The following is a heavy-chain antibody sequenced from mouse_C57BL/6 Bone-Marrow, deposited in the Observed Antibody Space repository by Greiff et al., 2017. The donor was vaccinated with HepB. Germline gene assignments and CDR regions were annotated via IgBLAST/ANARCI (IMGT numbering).Heavy chain of an antibody. J-gene: IGHJ3*01. CDR1: GFTFSSYT. Sequence: DVHLVESEGGLVQPGSSMKLSCTASGFTFSSYTMSWVRQTPEKRLEWVATISGGGGNTYYPDSVKGRFTISRDNAKNTLYLQMSSLRSEDTALYYCARRKLGLAWFAYWGQGTLVTVSA. CDR2: ISGGGGNT. D-gene: IGHD4-1*01. CDR3: ARRKLGLAWFAY. V-gene: IGHV5-9*01.